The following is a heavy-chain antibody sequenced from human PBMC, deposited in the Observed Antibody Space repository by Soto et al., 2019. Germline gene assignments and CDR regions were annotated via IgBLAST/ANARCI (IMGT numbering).Heavy chain of an antibody. D-gene: IGHD1-7*01. CDR2: INPNSGGT. CDR1: GYTFTGYY. J-gene: IGHJ3*02. Sequence: GASVKVSFKASGYTFTGYYMHWLRQAPGQGLEWMGWINPNSGGTNYAQKFQGWVTMTRDTSISTAYMELSRLRSDDTAVYYCARSATGTMNAFDIWGQGTMVTVSS. V-gene: IGHV1-2*04. CDR3: ARSATGTMNAFDI.